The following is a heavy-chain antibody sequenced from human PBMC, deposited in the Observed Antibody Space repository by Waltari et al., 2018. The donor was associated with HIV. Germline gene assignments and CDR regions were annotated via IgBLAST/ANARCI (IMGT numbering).Heavy chain of an antibody. J-gene: IGHJ4*02. Sequence: SLRLSCAASGFTFSSYWMHWVHQAPGKGLVWVSRINSDGSSTNYADSVKGRFTISRDNAKNTVYLQMNSLRAEDTALYYCASLYNYVWGSPPPFDYWGQGTLVTVSS. CDR2: INSDGSST. CDR3: ASLYNYVWGSPPPFDY. V-gene: IGHV3-74*01. CDR1: GFTFSSYW. D-gene: IGHD3-16*01.